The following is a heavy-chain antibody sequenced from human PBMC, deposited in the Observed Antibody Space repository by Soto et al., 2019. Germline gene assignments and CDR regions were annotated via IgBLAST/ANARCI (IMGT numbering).Heavy chain of an antibody. J-gene: IGHJ4*02. CDR2: IYYTGTS. CDR3: ARGRYYYDSTNYYYVPNFDY. D-gene: IGHD3-22*01. V-gene: IGHV4-59*02. CDR1: GGSVSRNY. Sequence: SETLSLTCSVSGGSVSRNYWSWIRQPPGKGLEWIGYIYYTGTSNHNPSLKSRVTISIAMSKNQFSLRLTSVTAADTAVYYCARGRYYYDSTNYYYVPNFDYWGQGALVTVSS.